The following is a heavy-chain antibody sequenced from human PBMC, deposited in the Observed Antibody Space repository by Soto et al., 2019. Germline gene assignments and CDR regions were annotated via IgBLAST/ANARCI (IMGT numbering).Heavy chain of an antibody. CDR1: GFTFSSYG. J-gene: IGHJ4*02. Sequence: GGSLRLSCAASGFTFSSYGMHWVRQAPGKGLEWVAVISYDGSNKYYADSVKGRFTISRDNSKNTLYLQMNSLRAEDTAVYYCAKIDGYCSSTSCYFDYWGQGTLVTVSS. CDR3: AKIDGYCSSTSCYFDY. CDR2: ISYDGSNK. V-gene: IGHV3-30*18. D-gene: IGHD2-2*01.